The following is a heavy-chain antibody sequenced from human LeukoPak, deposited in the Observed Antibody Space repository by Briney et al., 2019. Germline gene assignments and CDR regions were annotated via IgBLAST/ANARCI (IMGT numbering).Heavy chain of an antibody. CDR1: GASINTHY. J-gene: IGHJ4*02. D-gene: IGHD2-15*01. V-gene: IGHV4-4*07. CDR3: ARALNPLPGTYYFDY. Sequence: SETLSLTCSVSGASINTHYWTWIRQPAGKGLEWIWRIYISGTTNYSPSLEGRVTMSVDTSKNQFSLNLISVTAADTAVYYCARALNPLPGTYYFDYWGQGTLVTVSS. CDR2: IYISGTT.